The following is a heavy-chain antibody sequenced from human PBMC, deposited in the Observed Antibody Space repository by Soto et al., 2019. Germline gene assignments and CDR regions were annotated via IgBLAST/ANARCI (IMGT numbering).Heavy chain of an antibody. CDR1: GLTFSSYG. D-gene: IGHD2-8*01. Sequence: PGSSLSLSCAASGLTFSSYGMHWVRQAPGKVLEWVAVISYDGSNKYYADSVKGRFTISGDNSKNTLYLQMNSLRAEDTAVYYCAKDRVEGAYCTNGVCYTSFDYWGQGTLVTVSS. J-gene: IGHJ4*02. CDR3: AKDRVEGAYCTNGVCYTSFDY. V-gene: IGHV3-30*18. CDR2: ISYDGSNK.